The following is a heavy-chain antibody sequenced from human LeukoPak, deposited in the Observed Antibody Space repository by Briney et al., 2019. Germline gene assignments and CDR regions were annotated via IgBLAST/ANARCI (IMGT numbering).Heavy chain of an antibody. Sequence: GGSLRLSCAASGFTFSSYWMSWVRQAPGKGLEWVANIKQDGSEKYYVDSVKGRFPISRDNAKNSLYLQMNSLRAEDTAVYFCAKSRVINYFGSGSQGSFDYWGQGTLVTVSS. CDR1: GFTFSSYW. V-gene: IGHV3-7*01. CDR3: AKSRVINYFGSGSQGSFDY. D-gene: IGHD3-10*01. J-gene: IGHJ4*02. CDR2: IKQDGSEK.